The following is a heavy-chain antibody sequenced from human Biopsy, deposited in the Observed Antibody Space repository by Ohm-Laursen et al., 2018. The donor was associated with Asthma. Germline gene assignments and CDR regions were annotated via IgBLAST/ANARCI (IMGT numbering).Heavy chain of an antibody. CDR2: ISSSSSYI. J-gene: IGHJ6*02. V-gene: IGHV3-21*01. D-gene: IGHD3-3*01. Sequence: SLRLSSAASGFTFSSYSMNWVRQAPGKGLEWVSSISSSSSYIYYADSVKGRFTISRDNAKNSLYLQMNSLRAEDTAVYYCARVDTIFGVVIPIYYYYGMDVWGQGTTVTVSS. CDR3: ARVDTIFGVVIPIYYYYGMDV. CDR1: GFTFSSYS.